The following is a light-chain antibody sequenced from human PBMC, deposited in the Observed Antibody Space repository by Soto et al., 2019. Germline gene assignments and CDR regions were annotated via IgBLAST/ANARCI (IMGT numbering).Light chain of an antibody. CDR2: NAS. V-gene: IGKV1-5*03. CDR1: QSIGDW. Sequence: DIHMTQSPSTLSASVGDRVTITCRASQSIGDWLAWYQQKPGRAPNLLIYNASSLERGVPSRFSGSGSGTEFTLTISSLQSDDFATYYCQQYNTYWTFGQGTKVEIK. J-gene: IGKJ1*01. CDR3: QQYNTYWT.